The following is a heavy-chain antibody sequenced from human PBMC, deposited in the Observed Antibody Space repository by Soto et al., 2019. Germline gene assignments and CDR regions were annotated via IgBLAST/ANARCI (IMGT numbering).Heavy chain of an antibody. CDR3: ARDPSPEHIVVSPAYDY. CDR2: ISSSSSYI. Sequence: GSLRLSCAASGFTFSSYSMNWVRQAPGKGLEWVSSISSSSSYIYYADSVKGRFTISRDNAKNSLYLQMNSLRAEDTAVYYCARDPSPEHIVVSPAYDYWGQGTLVTVSS. D-gene: IGHD2-21*01. V-gene: IGHV3-21*06. CDR1: GFTFSSYS. J-gene: IGHJ4*02.